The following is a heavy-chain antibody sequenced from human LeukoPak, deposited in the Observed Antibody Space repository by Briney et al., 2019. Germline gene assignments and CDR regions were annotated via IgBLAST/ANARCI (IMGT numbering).Heavy chain of an antibody. V-gene: IGHV4-59*08. CDR1: GGSISSYY. D-gene: IGHD3-22*01. J-gene: IGHJ1*01. CDR2: IYYSGST. CDR3: ARGVSYYDSSGYYNEYFQH. Sequence: PSETLSLTCTVSGGSISSYYWSWIRQPPGKGLEWIGYIYYSGSTNYNPSLKSRVTISVDTSKNQFSLKLSSVTAADTAVYYCARGVSYYDSSGYYNEYFQHWGQGTLVIVSS.